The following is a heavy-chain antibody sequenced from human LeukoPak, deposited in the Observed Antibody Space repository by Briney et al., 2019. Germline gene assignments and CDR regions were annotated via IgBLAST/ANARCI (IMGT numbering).Heavy chain of an antibody. CDR2: IYYSGST. CDR3: ASGDYVRKGWFDP. Sequence: SETLSLTCTVSGGSISSYYWSWIRQPPGKGLEWIGYIYYSGSTNYNPSLKSRVTISVDTSKNQFSLKLSSVTAADTAVYYCASGDYVRKGWFDPWGQGTLVTVSS. CDR1: GGSISSYY. D-gene: IGHD4-17*01. J-gene: IGHJ5*02. V-gene: IGHV4-59*01.